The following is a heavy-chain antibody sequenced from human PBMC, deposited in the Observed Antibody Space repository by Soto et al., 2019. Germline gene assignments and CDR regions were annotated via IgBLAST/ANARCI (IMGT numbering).Heavy chain of an antibody. J-gene: IGHJ4*02. CDR3: AGSTADTTLKASSF. CDR1: GVSIPSTDW. D-gene: IGHD4-4*01. Sequence: QVQLQESGPGLVKPSETLSLSCAVSGVSIPSTDWWGWVRQPPGKGLQWIGEVSLGGGANYNPSLKSRVTISVDNSKNQFSLTLNSVTAADTAVYFCAGSTADTTLKASSFWGQGTLVTVSS. CDR2: VSLGGGA. V-gene: IGHV4-4*02.